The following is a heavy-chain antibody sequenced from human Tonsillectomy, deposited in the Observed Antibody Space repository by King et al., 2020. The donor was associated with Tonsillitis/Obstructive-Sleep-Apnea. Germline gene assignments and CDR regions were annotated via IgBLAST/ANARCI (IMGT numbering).Heavy chain of an antibody. CDR1: GGSFSGNY. J-gene: IGHJ4*02. V-gene: IGHV4-34*01. D-gene: IGHD3/OR15-3a*01. CDR3: ARGSVEQDWAFDF. Sequence: VQLQQWGAGLLKPSETLSLTCGVYGGSFSGNYWTWIRQTPGKGLEWIGEIDHSGSTNNNPSLKSRVTISVDTSKNQFSLNLNSVTAADTAIYYCARGSVEQDWAFDFWGQGTLVTVSS. CDR2: IDHSGST.